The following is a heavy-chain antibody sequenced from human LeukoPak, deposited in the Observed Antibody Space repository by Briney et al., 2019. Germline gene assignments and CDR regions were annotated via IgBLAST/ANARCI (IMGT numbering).Heavy chain of an antibody. Sequence: GGSLRLSCAPSGFTFSTYAMSWARQAPGKGLGWVSGIGSGGDRTFFADSVKGRFTTSRDNSKNTLYLQMNSLRVEDTAVYYCARDRVYLREFDYWGQGTLVTVSS. CDR3: ARDRVYLREFDY. CDR1: GFTFSTYA. D-gene: IGHD5/OR15-5a*01. CDR2: IGSGGDRT. J-gene: IGHJ4*02. V-gene: IGHV3-23*01.